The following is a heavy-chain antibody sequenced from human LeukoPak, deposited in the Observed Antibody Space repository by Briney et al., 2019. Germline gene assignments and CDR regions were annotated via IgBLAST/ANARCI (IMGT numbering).Heavy chain of an antibody. CDR2: IIPIFGTA. J-gene: IGHJ4*02. CDR1: GGTFSSYA. V-gene: IGHV1-69*13. Sequence: GASVKVSCKASGGTFSSYAISWVRQAPGQGLEWMGGIIPIFGTANYAQKFQDRVTITADESTSTACMELSSLRSEDMAVYYCARGYYDCSGYYGWAFDYWGQGTLVTVSS. D-gene: IGHD3-22*01. CDR3: ARGYYDCSGYYGWAFDY.